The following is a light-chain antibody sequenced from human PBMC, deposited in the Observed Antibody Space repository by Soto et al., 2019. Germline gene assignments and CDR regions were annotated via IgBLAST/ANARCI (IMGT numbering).Light chain of an antibody. J-gene: IGKJ1*01. Sequence: EILLRQSPATLSSFPGDRVTLSCRASQYINTRLAWYQHRPGQAPRLLIYQTSIRAAGIPASFSASGSGTDFTITIRDVQPEDFAFYYCHQRQSWPRKVGQGTKVDSK. CDR1: QYINTR. CDR3: HQRQSWPRK. CDR2: QTS. V-gene: IGKV3-11*01.